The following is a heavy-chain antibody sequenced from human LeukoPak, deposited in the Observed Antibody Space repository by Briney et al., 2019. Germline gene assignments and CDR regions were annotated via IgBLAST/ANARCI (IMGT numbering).Heavy chain of an antibody. D-gene: IGHD3-10*01. CDR3: AASGSYYLNWFDP. J-gene: IGHJ5*02. CDR2: ISGSGDRT. V-gene: IGHV3-23*01. CDR1: GFIFSNYA. Sequence: PGGSLRLSCAASGFIFSNYAMSWVRQAPGKGLEWVSVISGSGDRTYYADAVKGRFTISRDNSKNTLYLQMNSLRAEDTAVYYCAASGSYYLNWFDPWGQGTLVTVSS.